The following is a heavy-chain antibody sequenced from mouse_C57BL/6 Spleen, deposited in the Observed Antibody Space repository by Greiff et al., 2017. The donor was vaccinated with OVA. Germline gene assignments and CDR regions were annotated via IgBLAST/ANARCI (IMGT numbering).Heavy chain of an antibody. J-gene: IGHJ1*03. Sequence: VQLQQSGAELARPGASVKLSCKASGYTFTSYGISWVKQRTGQGLEWIGEIYPRSGNTYYNEKFKGKATLTADKSSSTAYMELRSLTSEDSAVYFCARSGTTVVATWDWYFDVWGTGTTVTVSS. CDR2: IYPRSGNT. V-gene: IGHV1-81*01. D-gene: IGHD1-1*01. CDR1: GYTFTSYG. CDR3: ARSGTTVVATWDWYFDV.